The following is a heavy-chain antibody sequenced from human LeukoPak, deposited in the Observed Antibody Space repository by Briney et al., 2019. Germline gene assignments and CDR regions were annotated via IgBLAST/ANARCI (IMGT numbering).Heavy chain of an antibody. CDR1: GFTVSSNY. V-gene: IGHV3-53*01. D-gene: IGHD3-22*01. J-gene: IGHJ4*02. Sequence: GGSLRLSCAAYGFTVSSNYMSWVRQAPGKWLEWVSVIYSGGSTYSADSVKGRFTISRDNSKNTLYLQMNSLRAEDTAVYYCARLDDMAFDYWGQGTLVTVSS. CDR3: ARLDDMAFDY. CDR2: IYSGGST.